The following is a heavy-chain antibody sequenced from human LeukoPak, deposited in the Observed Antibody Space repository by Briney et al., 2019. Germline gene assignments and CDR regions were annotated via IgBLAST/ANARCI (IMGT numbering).Heavy chain of an antibody. CDR2: IKPDGSEK. CDR3: ARREGSTSWSYYMDV. V-gene: IGHV3-7*01. CDR1: GFTFSTYW. J-gene: IGHJ6*03. Sequence: GGSLRLSCAASGFTFSTYWMTWVRQAPGKGLEWVANIKPDGSEKNYVVSVKGRFTISRDNAKNSLYLQMNSLRAEDTAVYYCARREGSTSWSYYMDVWGKGTTVTVSS. D-gene: IGHD2-2*01.